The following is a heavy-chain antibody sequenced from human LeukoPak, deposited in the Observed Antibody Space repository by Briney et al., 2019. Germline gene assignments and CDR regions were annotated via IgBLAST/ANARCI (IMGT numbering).Heavy chain of an antibody. J-gene: IGHJ4*02. D-gene: IGHD6-6*01. V-gene: IGHV3-48*01. CDR3: ARDRLYSSSSEDY. CDR2: ISSSSSTI. Sequence: PGGSLRLSCAASGFTFSSYSMNWVRQAPGKGLEWVSYISSSSSTIYYADSVKGRFTISRDNAKNSLYLQMNSLRVEDTAVYYCARDRLYSSSSEDYWGQGTLVTVSS. CDR1: GFTFSSYS.